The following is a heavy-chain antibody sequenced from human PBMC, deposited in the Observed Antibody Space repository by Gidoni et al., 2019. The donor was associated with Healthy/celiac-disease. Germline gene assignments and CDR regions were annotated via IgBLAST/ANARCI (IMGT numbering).Heavy chain of an antibody. V-gene: IGHV4-39*01. J-gene: IGHJ4*02. CDR3: ARQGVTMIVVVIPYFDY. CDR1: GGSISSSRYY. D-gene: IGHD3-22*01. Sequence: QLQLQESGPGLVKPSETLSLTCTVSGGSISSSRYYWGWIRQPPGKGLEWIGSIYYSGSTYYNPSLKSRVTISVDTSKNQFSLKLSSVTAADTAVYYCARQGVTMIVVVIPYFDYWGQGTLVTVSS. CDR2: IYYSGST.